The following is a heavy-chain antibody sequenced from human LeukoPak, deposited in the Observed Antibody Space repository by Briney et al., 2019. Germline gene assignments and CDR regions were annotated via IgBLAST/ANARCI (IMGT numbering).Heavy chain of an antibody. Sequence: SVKVSCKVSGYTLTELSMHWVRQAPGKGLEWMGGIIPTFGTANYAQKFQGRVTITTDESTSTAYMELSSLRSEDTAVYYCATGKGYYCDSTGCYYSYYFDYWGQGTLVTVSS. D-gene: IGHD3-22*01. CDR1: GYTLTELS. CDR3: ATGKGYYCDSTGCYYSYYFDY. CDR2: IIPTFGTA. V-gene: IGHV1-69*05. J-gene: IGHJ4*02.